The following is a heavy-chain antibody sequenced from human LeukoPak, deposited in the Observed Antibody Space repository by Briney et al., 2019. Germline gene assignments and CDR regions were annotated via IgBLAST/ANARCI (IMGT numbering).Heavy chain of an antibody. CDR3: AKETYSSGWYPYFDY. D-gene: IGHD6-19*01. Sequence: GGSLRLSCVASGFTFSSYAMSWVRQAPGKGLEWVSGISGSGGSTYYADSVKGRFTISRDNSKDTLFLQMNSLRAEDTAVYYCAKETYSSGWYPYFDYWGQGTLVTVSS. CDR2: ISGSGGST. V-gene: IGHV3-23*01. J-gene: IGHJ4*02. CDR1: GFTFSSYA.